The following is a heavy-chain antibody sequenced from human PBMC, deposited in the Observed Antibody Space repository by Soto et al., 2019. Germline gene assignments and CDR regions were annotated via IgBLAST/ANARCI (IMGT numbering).Heavy chain of an antibody. CDR1: GGSISSHY. CDR2: IYSSGST. V-gene: IGHV4-59*11. CDR3: ATDRYSNGWVAY. J-gene: IGHJ4*02. Sequence: SETLSLTCIVSGGSISSHYWSWIRQPPGKGLEWIGYIYSSGSTNYNPSLKSRVIISVDTSNDQFSLKLSSVTAADTAVYYCATDRYSNGWVAYWGQGTLVTVSS. D-gene: IGHD6-19*01.